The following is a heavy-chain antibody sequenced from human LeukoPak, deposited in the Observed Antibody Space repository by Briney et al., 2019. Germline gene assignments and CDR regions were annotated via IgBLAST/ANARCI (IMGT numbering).Heavy chain of an antibody. Sequence: PGGSLRLSCAASGFTVSSNYMSWVRQAPGKGLEWVSVIYSGGSTYYADSVKGRFTISRDNSKNTLYLQMNSLRAEDTAVYYCARDKYSSGWSAFDYWGQGTLVTVSS. D-gene: IGHD6-19*01. CDR1: GFTVSSNY. CDR3: ARDKYSSGWSAFDY. V-gene: IGHV3-53*01. CDR2: IYSGGST. J-gene: IGHJ4*02.